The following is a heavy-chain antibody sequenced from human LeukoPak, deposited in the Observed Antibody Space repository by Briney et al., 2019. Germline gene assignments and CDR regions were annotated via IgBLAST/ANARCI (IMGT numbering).Heavy chain of an antibody. CDR1: GFTFSSYA. CDR3: ARTGEFDY. V-gene: IGHV3-9*01. D-gene: IGHD7-27*01. J-gene: IGHJ4*02. CDR2: ISWNSGSI. Sequence: GGSLRLSCAASGFTFSSYAMHWVRQAPGKGLEWVSGISWNSGSIGYADSVKGRFTISRDNAKNSLYLQMNSLRAEDTALYYCARTGEFDYWGQGTLVTVSS.